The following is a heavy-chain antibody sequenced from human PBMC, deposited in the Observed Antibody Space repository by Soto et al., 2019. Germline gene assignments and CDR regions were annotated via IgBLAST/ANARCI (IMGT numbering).Heavy chain of an antibody. D-gene: IGHD3-10*01. CDR1: GFTFSSYA. V-gene: IGHV3-30-3*01. CDR2: ISYDGSNK. J-gene: IGHJ4*02. CDR3: ARDLFSPYGSGSYIDY. Sequence: LRLSCAASGFTFSSYAMHWVRQAPGKGLEWVAVISYDGSNKYYADSVKGRFTISRDNSKNTLYLQMNSLRAEDTAVYYCARDLFSPYGSGSYIDYWGQGTLVTVSS.